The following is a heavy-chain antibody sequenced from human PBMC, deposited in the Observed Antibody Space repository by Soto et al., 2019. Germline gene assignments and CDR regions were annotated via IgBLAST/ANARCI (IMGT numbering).Heavy chain of an antibody. D-gene: IGHD2-21*02. CDR3: ARVVTAIDH. J-gene: IGHJ4*02. Sequence: GASVKVSCKVSGYTLTELSMHWVRQAPGKGLEWMGWINPNSGGTNYAQKFQGRVTMTRDTSISTAYMELSRLRSDDTAVYYCARVVTAIDHWGQGTLVTVSS. V-gene: IGHV1-2*02. CDR1: GYTLTELS. CDR2: INPNSGGT.